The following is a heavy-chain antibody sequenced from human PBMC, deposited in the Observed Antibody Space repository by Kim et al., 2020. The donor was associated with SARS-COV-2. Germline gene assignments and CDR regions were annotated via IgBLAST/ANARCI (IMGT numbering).Heavy chain of an antibody. CDR3: AKDGLRYYDSSGYYYVWGGGAFDI. Sequence: GGSLRLSCAASGFTFDDYAMHWVRQAPGKGLEWVSGISWNSGSIGYADSVKGRFTISRDNAKNSLYLQMNSLRAEDTALYYCAKDGLRYYDSSGYYYVWGGGAFDIWGQGTMVTVSS. J-gene: IGHJ3*02. CDR2: ISWNSGSI. V-gene: IGHV3-9*01. CDR1: GFTFDDYA. D-gene: IGHD3-22*01.